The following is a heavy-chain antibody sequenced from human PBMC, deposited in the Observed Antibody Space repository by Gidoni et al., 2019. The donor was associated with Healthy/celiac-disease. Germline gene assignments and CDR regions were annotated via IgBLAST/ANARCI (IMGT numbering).Heavy chain of an antibody. CDR1: GFTFSSYA. CDR3: AKGSFAPLRGSGSYSIGY. V-gene: IGHV3-23*01. CDR2: ISGSGGST. D-gene: IGHD3-10*01. Sequence: EVQLLESGGGLVQPGGSLRLSCAASGFTFSSYAMSWVRQAPGKGLEWVSAISGSGGSTYYADSVKGRFTISRDNSKNTLYLQMNSLRAEDTAVYYCAKGSFAPLRGSGSYSIGYWGQGTLVTVSS. J-gene: IGHJ4*02.